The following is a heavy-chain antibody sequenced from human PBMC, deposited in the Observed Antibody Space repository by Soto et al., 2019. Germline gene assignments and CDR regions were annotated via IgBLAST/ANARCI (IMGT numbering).Heavy chain of an antibody. V-gene: IGHV1-46*03. J-gene: IGHJ4*02. D-gene: IGHD2-21*02. CDR1: GNTNSEYY. CDR3: ARGGHVVVVTAAFDY. Sequence: ASVNVSCKTSGNTNSEYYIHWVRQAPGQGLEWMGTINPSGGHTTYAQKFLGRVTMTRDTSTSTLYMEVTRLRSEDTAVYYCARGGHVVVVTAAFDYWGQGTLVTVSS. CDR2: INPSGGHT.